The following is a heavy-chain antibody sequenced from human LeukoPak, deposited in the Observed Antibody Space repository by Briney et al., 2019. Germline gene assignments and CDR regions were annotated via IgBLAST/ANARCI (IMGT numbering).Heavy chain of an antibody. J-gene: IGHJ1*01. CDR1: GGSFSGYY. Sequence: SETLSLTCAVYGGSFSGYYWSWIRQPPGKGLEWIGEINHSGSTNYNPSLTSRGTISVDTSKNQFSLKLSSVTAADTAVYYCARGLEYDILTGYPEYFQHWGQGTLVTVSS. V-gene: IGHV4-34*01. CDR2: INHSGST. D-gene: IGHD3-9*01. CDR3: ARGLEYDILTGYPEYFQH.